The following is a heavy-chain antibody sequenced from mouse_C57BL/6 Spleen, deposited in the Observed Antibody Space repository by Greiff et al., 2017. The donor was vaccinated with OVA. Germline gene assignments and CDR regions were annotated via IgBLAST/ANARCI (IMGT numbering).Heavy chain of an antibody. V-gene: IGHV1-50*01. CDR1: GYTFTSYW. CDR2: IDPSDGYT. D-gene: IGHD2-12*01. J-gene: IGHJ4*01. CDR3: ARTGVLRRRYAMGG. Sequence: VQLQQPGAELVKPGASVKLSCKASGYTFTSYWMQWVKQRPGQGLEWIGEIDPSDGYTNYNQKFKGKATLTVDTSSGTAYMQLSSLTSEESAVYYGARTGVLRRRYAMGGWGQGTSVTVSS.